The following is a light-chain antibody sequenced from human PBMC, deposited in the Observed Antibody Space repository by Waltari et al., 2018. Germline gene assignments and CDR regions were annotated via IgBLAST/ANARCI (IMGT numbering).Light chain of an antibody. CDR3: QQYYDAPRT. J-gene: IGKJ1*01. Sequence: DTEMTQSPLSLPVTPGEPASISCRSSQSLLHRNGYNYLDWYLQKPGQPPKLLIYWASTRESGVPDRFSGSGSGTDFTLTIGSLQAEDVAVYYCQQYYDAPRTFGQGTKVEIK. CDR1: QSLLHRNGYNY. V-gene: IGKV2-28*01. CDR2: WAS.